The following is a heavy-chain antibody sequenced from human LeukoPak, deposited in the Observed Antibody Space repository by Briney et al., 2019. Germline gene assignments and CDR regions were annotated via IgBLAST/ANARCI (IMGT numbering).Heavy chain of an antibody. CDR1: GRAFSGYC. CDR2: INHSGST. Sequence: SESLTLTCAVYGRAFSGYCWRWIRQPPGKGLEWIGEINHSGSTNYNPSLKSRVTISVDTSKNQFTLKLSSVTAADTAVYYCARGAFGVVIHWHTLPGRRNWFDPWGQGTLVTVSS. V-gene: IGHV4-34*01. D-gene: IGHD3-3*01. CDR3: ARGAFGVVIHWHTLPGRRNWFDP. J-gene: IGHJ5*02.